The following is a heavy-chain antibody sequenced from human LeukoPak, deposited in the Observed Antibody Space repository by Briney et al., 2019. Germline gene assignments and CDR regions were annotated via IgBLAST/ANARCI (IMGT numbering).Heavy chain of an antibody. J-gene: IGHJ4*02. CDR2: VYYSGST. D-gene: IGHD3-9*01. CDR3: ARQGDVLRYFDWLDY. V-gene: IGHV4-39*01. Sequence: PSETLSLTCTVSGGSISSSSYYWGWIRQPRGKGLEWIGSVYYSGSTYYNPSLKSRVTISVDTSKNQFSLKLSSVTAADTAVYYCARQGDVLRYFDWLDYWGQGTLVTVSS. CDR1: GGSISSSSYY.